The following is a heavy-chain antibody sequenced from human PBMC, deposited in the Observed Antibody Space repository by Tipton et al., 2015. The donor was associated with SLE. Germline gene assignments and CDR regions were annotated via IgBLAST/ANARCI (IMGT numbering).Heavy chain of an antibody. V-gene: IGHV4-30-2*03. Sequence: TLSLTCAVSGASIGSGGYSWNWIRQPPGKGLEWIGSIYYSGSPYYNPSLKSRVTISVNTSKNQFSLRLSSVTAADTAMFYCASGTLEWSHEPDYWGQGTLVTVSS. CDR3: ASGTLEWSHEPDY. D-gene: IGHD3-3*01. J-gene: IGHJ4*02. CDR1: GASIGSGGYS. CDR2: IYYSGSP.